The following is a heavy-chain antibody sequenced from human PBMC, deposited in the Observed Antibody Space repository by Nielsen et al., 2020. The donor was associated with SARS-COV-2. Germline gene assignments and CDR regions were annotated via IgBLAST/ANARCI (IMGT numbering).Heavy chain of an antibody. D-gene: IGHD6-19*01. J-gene: IGHJ4*02. CDR2: ISGSGRNT. Sequence: GGSLRLSCAASGFAFSSYAMNWVRQAPGKGLQWVSAISGSGRNTHYTDSVKGRFTISRDNSKNTLYLQMSSLRAEDTAIYYCANGHSLSGWIGAYFYDFWGQGTQVTVSS. CDR3: ANGHSLSGWIGAYFYDF. V-gene: IGHV3-23*01. CDR1: GFAFSSYA.